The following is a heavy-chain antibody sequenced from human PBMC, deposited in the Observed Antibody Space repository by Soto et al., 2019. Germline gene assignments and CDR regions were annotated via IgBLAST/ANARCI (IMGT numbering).Heavy chain of an antibody. CDR1: GFTFSSYG. D-gene: IGHD6-13*01. V-gene: IGHV3-33*01. Sequence: PGGSLRLSCAASGFTFSSYGMHWVRQAPGKGLEWVAVIWYDGSNKYYADSVKGRFTISRDNSKNTLYLQMNSLRAEDTAVYYCARDQQLTRYYYYGMDVWGQGTTVTVSS. J-gene: IGHJ6*02. CDR2: IWYDGSNK. CDR3: ARDQQLTRYYYYGMDV.